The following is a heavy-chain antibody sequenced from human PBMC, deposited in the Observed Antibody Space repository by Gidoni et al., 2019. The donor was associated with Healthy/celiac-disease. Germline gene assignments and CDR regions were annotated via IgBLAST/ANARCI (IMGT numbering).Heavy chain of an antibody. D-gene: IGHD3-10*01. CDR2: TYYSGST. J-gene: IGHJ3*02. CDR1: VGSISRYY. Sequence: QVQLQVSGPGLVTPSATLSLTCPVSVGSISRYYWSWIRQPPGKGLEWIGYTYYSGSTNYNPSLKSRVTISVDTSKNQFSLKLSSVTAADTAVYYCAREMPTGTRGAFDIWGQGTMVTVSS. CDR3: AREMPTGTRGAFDI. V-gene: IGHV4-59*01.